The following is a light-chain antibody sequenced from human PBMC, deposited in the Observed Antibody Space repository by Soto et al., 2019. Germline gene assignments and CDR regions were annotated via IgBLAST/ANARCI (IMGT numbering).Light chain of an antibody. V-gene: IGLV1-40*01. CDR3: SSYISSSTFVV. CDR2: EVS. J-gene: IGLJ2*01. Sequence: QSVLTQPPSVSGAPGQRVTISCTGSSSNIGARYDVHWYQQLPGTAPKVIITEVSNRPSGVSNRFSGSKSGNTASLTISGLQAEDEADYYCSSYISSSTFVVFGGGTKLTVL. CDR1: SSNIGARYD.